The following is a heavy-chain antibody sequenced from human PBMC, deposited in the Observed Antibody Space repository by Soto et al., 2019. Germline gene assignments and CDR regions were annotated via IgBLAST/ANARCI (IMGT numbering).Heavy chain of an antibody. J-gene: IGHJ4*02. D-gene: IGHD1-26*01. CDR3: ARSGYPGSYHPPAF. V-gene: IGHV4-30-4*01. Sequence: SETLSLTCTVSGASINSGDYYWSWIRQPPGKGLEWIGHIYYSGSTYYNPSLKSRAGISVDSSKSQVSLKLTSVTAADTAVYHCARSGYPGSYHPPAFWGQGTLVTVSS. CDR1: GASINSGDYY. CDR2: IYYSGST.